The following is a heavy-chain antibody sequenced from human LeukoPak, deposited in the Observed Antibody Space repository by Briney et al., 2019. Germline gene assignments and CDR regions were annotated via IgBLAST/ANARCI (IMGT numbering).Heavy chain of an antibody. D-gene: IGHD1-26*01. J-gene: IGHJ5*02. CDR2: IYASGSS. Sequence: GGSLRLSCAASGFTVSSNYISWVRQAPGTGLKWVSVIYASGSSYYADSVKGRFSVSRDNSKNTVYLQMNTLRVEDTADYYCAREVGSWGQGTLVTVSS. CDR1: GFTVSSNY. CDR3: AREVGS. V-gene: IGHV3-66*01.